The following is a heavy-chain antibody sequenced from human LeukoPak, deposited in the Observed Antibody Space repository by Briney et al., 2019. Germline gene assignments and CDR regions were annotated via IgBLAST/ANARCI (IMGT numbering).Heavy chain of an antibody. CDR2: INHSGST. D-gene: IGHD2-2*01. CDR3: AKAGYQLIGVSVDWFDP. J-gene: IGHJ5*02. V-gene: IGHV4-34*01. Sequence: SETLSLTCAVYGGSLSGYYWSWIRQPPGKGLEWIGQINHSGSTNYNPSLKGRVTISVDTSKNHFSLKLTSVTAADTSVYYCAKAGYQLIGVSVDWFDPWGQGTLVTVSS. CDR1: GGSLSGYY.